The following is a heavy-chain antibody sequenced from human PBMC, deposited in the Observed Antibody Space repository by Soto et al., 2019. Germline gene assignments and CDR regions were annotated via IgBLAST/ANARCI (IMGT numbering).Heavy chain of an antibody. D-gene: IGHD6-19*01. CDR3: AADRREYSSGWYRYFDY. Sequence: ASVKVSCKASGFTFTSSAMQWVRQARGQRLEWIGWIVVGSGNTNYAQKFQERVTITRDMSTSTAYMELSSLRSEDTAVYYCAADRREYSSGWYRYFDYWGQGTLVTV. J-gene: IGHJ4*02. V-gene: IGHV1-58*02. CDR1: GFTFTSSA. CDR2: IVVGSGNT.